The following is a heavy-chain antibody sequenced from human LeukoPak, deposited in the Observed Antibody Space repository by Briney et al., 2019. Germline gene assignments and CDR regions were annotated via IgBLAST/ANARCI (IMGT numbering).Heavy chain of an antibody. CDR2: INPSGGST. CDR3: ARDRNYGGSVGDLDY. V-gene: IGHV1-46*01. D-gene: IGHD4-23*01. Sequence: ASVKVSCKASGYTFTSYYMHWVRQAPGPGLEWVGIINPSGGSTSYAQKFQGRVTMTRDTSTSTVYMELSSLRSEDTAVYYCARDRNYGGSVGDLDYWGQGTLVTVSS. CDR1: GYTFTSYY. J-gene: IGHJ4*02.